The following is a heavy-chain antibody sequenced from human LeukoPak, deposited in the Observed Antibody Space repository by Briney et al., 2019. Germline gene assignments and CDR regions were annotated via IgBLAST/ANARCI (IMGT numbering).Heavy chain of an antibody. D-gene: IGHD3-16*01. Sequence: GGSLGLSCTASGFTVSSDYMSWVRQAPGKGLEWVSVVYSGGNTYYADSVKGRFTISRDNSKNTLYLQVNSLRAEDTAVYYCAREPPGGGFDYWGQGTLVTVSS. CDR2: VYSGGNT. J-gene: IGHJ4*02. CDR3: AREPPGGGFDY. V-gene: IGHV3-66*01. CDR1: GFTVSSDY.